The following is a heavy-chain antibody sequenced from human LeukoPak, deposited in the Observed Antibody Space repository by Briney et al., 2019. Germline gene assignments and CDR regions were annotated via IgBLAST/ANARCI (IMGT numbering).Heavy chain of an antibody. CDR2: IKHDGSKK. CDR3: TRVGYIDEGIDY. D-gene: IGHD5-24*01. V-gene: IGHV3-7*04. Sequence: QSGGSLRLSCVASGFPFSSYWMTWVRQAPGKGLEWVANIKHDGSKKSYVDSVKGRFTISRDNAKNSLYLQMNSLRAEDTAIYYCTRVGYIDEGIDYWGQGTLVTVSS. CDR1: GFPFSSYW. J-gene: IGHJ4*02.